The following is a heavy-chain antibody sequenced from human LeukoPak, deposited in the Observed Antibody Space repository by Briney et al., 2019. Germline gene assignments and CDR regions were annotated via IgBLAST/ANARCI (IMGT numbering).Heavy chain of an antibody. CDR1: GFTFDDYG. CDR3: ARVKGLLWFGELSYFDY. D-gene: IGHD3-10*01. J-gene: IGHJ4*02. CDR2: INWNGGSK. Sequence: PGGSLRLSCAASGFTFDDYGMSWVRQAPGKGLEWVSGINWNGGSKGYADSVKGRFTISRDNAKNSLYLQMNSLRAEDKDLYYCARVKGLLWFGELSYFDYWGQGTLVTVSS. V-gene: IGHV3-20*04.